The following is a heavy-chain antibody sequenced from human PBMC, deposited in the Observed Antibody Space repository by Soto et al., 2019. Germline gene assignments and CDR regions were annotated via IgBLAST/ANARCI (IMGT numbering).Heavy chain of an antibody. Sequence: PSETLSLTCTVPGGSISSYDWSWIRQPPGKGLEWIGYIYYSGSTNYNPSLKSRVTISVDTSKNQFSLKLSSVTAADTAVYYCARFSSRAVAFDYWGQGTLVTVSS. CDR2: IYYSGST. D-gene: IGHD6-19*01. J-gene: IGHJ4*02. CDR1: GGSISSYD. CDR3: ARFSSRAVAFDY. V-gene: IGHV4-59*08.